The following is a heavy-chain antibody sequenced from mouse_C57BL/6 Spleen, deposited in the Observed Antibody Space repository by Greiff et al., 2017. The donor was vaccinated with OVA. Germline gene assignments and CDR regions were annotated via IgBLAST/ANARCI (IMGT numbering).Heavy chain of an antibody. J-gene: IGHJ4*01. CDR3: ARHGTAQADFAMDY. V-gene: IGHV5-6*01. CDR1: GFTFSSYG. Sequence: EVKVVESGGDLVKPGGSLKLSCAASGFTFSSYGMSWVRQTPDKRLEWVATISSGGSYTYYPDSVKGRFTISRDNAKNTLYLQMSSLKSEDTAMYYCARHGTAQADFAMDYWGQGTSVTVSS. CDR2: ISSGGSYT. D-gene: IGHD3-1*01.